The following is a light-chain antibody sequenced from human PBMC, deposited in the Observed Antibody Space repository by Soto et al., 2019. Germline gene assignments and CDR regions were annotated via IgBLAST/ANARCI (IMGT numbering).Light chain of an antibody. CDR3: QQRNSYPRT. CDR2: AAS. J-gene: IGKJ2*01. Sequence: DIQLTRSPSFLSASVGDRVTITCRASQGINIFLAWFQQKPGKAPNLLISAASTLQSGVPSRFSGSGSETEFTLTITSLQPEGSATYYCQQRNSYPRTFGQGTKVDIK. V-gene: IGKV1-9*01. CDR1: QGINIF.